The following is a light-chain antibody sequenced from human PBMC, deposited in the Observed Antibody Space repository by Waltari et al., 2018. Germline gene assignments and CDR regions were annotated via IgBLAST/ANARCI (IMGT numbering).Light chain of an antibody. Sequence: DIQMTQSPSTLSASVGDRVTITCRASQSISRCLNWYQQKPGTAPKLLISGASSLQSGVPSRFSGSGSGTDFTLTISSLQPDDFATYYCQQNISNLWTFGQVTKVEI. CDR1: QSISRC. CDR3: QQNISNLWT. J-gene: IGKJ1*01. CDR2: GAS. V-gene: IGKV1-39*01.